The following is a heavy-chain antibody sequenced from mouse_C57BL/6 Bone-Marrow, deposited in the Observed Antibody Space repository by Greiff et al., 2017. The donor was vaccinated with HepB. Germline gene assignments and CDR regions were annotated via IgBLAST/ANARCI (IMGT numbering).Heavy chain of an antibody. CDR2: INPSSGYT. J-gene: IGHJ4*01. CDR3: AKNTTVSPYAMDY. CDR1: GYTFTSYT. D-gene: IGHD1-1*01. Sequence: VKLMESGAELARPGASVKMSRKASGYTFTSYTMHWVKQRPGQGLEWIGYINPSSGYTKYNQKFKDKATLTADKSSSTAYMQLSSLTSEDSAVYYCAKNTTVSPYAMDYWGQGTSVTVSS. V-gene: IGHV1-4*01.